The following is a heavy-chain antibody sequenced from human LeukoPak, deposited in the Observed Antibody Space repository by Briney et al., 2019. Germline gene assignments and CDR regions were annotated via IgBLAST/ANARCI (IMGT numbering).Heavy chain of an antibody. CDR1: GFAVSTKY. D-gene: IGHD5/OR15-5a*01. J-gene: IGHJ3*01. Sequence: GGSLRLSCAASGFAVSTKYMTWVRQAPGKGLECVSLMYSDANTYYADSVKGRFTISRDNSRNTLYLQMNSLRAEDTAVYYCATSGGVYSRDAFDVWGQGAMVTVSS. CDR2: MYSDANT. V-gene: IGHV3-66*01. CDR3: ATSGGVYSRDAFDV.